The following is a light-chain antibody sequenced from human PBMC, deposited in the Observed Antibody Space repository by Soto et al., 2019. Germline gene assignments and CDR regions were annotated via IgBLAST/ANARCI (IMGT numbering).Light chain of an antibody. V-gene: IGKV3-15*01. CDR3: QQYNNWPPLT. J-gene: IGKJ4*01. CDR2: GAS. Sequence: EIVMTQSPATLFVSPGERATLSCRASQSVSSNLAWYQQKSGQAPRLLIYGASTRATGIPTRFSGSGSGTEFTLTISGLQSEDFALYYSQQYNNWPPLTFGGGTKVEIK. CDR1: QSVSSN.